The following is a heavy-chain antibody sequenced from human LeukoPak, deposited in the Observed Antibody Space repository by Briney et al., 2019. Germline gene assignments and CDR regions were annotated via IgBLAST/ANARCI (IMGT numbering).Heavy chain of an antibody. J-gene: IGHJ4*02. Sequence: GGSLRLSCAASGFTFSSHAMHWVRQAPGKGLEWVAVISFDGSNKYYADSAKGRFTISRDNSKNTLYLQMNSLRTEDTAVYYCASVGGYDPLFDYRGQGTLVTVSS. V-gene: IGHV3-30-3*01. CDR3: ASVGGYDPLFDY. CDR2: ISFDGSNK. CDR1: GFTFSSHA. D-gene: IGHD5-12*01.